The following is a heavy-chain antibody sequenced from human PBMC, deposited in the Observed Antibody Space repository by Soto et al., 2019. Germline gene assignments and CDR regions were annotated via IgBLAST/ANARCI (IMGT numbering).Heavy chain of an antibody. CDR1: GGSISSGGYS. D-gene: IGHD4-17*01. CDR3: ARGMTTVTTLDY. Sequence: QLQLQESGSGLVKPSQTLSLTCAVSGGSISSGGYSWSWIRQPPGKGPEWIGYIYHSGSTYYNPSLKSRVTISLDRSKKQFSLKLSSVTAAETAVYYCARGMTTVTTLDYWGQGTLVTVSS. V-gene: IGHV4-30-2*01. CDR2: IYHSGST. J-gene: IGHJ4*02.